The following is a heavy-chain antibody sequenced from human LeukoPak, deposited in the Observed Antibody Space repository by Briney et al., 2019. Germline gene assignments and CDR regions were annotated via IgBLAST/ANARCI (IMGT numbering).Heavy chain of an antibody. J-gene: IGHJ6*03. CDR3: TTVKGFQSWYSYGTYRYHYYMDV. CDR1: GTIFGNAL. V-gene: IGHV3-15*01. Sequence: GSLRPSWAASGTIFGNALKSWGRQPPGKGLGWGCRFKSKSDCGTIDYAAPVKGRFTITRDDSENTLYLQMISLKTDDTAVYYCTTVKGFQSWYSYGTYRYHYYMDVWGKGTTVTVSS. D-gene: IGHD5-18*01. CDR2: FKSKSDCGTI.